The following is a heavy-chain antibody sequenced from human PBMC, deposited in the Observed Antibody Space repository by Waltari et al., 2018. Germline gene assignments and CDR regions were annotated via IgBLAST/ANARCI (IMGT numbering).Heavy chain of an antibody. V-gene: IGHV1-69-2*01. CDR1: GYTFTDYY. J-gene: IGHJ4*02. CDR2: VDPEDCET. D-gene: IGHD1-26*01. Sequence: EVQLVQSGAEVKKPGATVKISCKASGYTFTDYYMHWVQQATGKGLEWMGRVDPEDCETRYAEKFQGRVTITADTSTDTAYMELSSLRSEDTAVYYCATAFGGSYSYFDYWGQGTLVTVSS. CDR3: ATAFGGSYSYFDY.